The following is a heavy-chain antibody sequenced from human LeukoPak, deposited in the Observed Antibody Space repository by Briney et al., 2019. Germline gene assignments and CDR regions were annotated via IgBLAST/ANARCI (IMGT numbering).Heavy chain of an antibody. D-gene: IGHD3-10*01. CDR2: INQRGSEK. CDR1: GFTFNNHW. V-gene: IGHV3-7*01. Sequence: GGSLRLSCAASGFTFNNHWMNWVRQTPGKGLEWVANINQRGSEKYYLDSVKGRFTISRDNAKNSLFLQMNSLRADDTAIYYCARGWVGEIWGLGTMVTVSS. J-gene: IGHJ3*01. CDR3: ARGWVGEI.